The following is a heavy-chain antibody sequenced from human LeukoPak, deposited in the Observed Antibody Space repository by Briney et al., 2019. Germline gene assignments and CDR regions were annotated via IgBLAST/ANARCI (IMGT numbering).Heavy chain of an antibody. V-gene: IGHV3-7*01. CDR3: ARGQYYYGSGSWDY. CDR2: IKQDGSEK. Sequence: GGSLRLSCAASGFTFNSYWMNWVRQAPGKGLEWVANIKQDGSEKYYVDSVKGRFTISRDNAKNSLFLQMDSLRAEDTAVYYCARGQYYYGSGSWDYWGQGTLVTVSS. CDR1: GFTFNSYW. J-gene: IGHJ4*02. D-gene: IGHD3-10*01.